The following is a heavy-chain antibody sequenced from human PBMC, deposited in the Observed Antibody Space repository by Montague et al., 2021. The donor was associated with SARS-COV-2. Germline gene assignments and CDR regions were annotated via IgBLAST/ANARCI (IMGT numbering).Heavy chain of an antibody. CDR3: ARAPVAHITIFGVVTLFDY. J-gene: IGHJ4*02. V-gene: IGHV4-59*01. CDR2: IYYSGST. D-gene: IGHD3-3*01. Sequence: SETLSLTCTVSGGSISSYYWSWIRQPPGKGLEWIGYIYYSGSTNYNPSXXSRVTISVDTSKNQFSLKLSSVTAADTAVYYCARAPVAHITIFGVVTLFDYWGQGTLVTVSS. CDR1: GGSISSYY.